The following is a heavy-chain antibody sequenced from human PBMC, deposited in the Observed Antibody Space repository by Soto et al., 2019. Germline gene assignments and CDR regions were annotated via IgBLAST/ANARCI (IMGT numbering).Heavy chain of an antibody. CDR1: GYSFAGYW. Sequence: PGESLKISCKGSGYSFAGYWITWVRQKPGKGLEWMGRIDPSDSQTYYSPSFRGHVTISVTKSITTVFLQWSSLRASDTAMYYCARQVYDSGTGPNFPNYFYSWGQGTPGTVSS. CDR2: IDPSDSQT. D-gene: IGHD6-13*01. V-gene: IGHV5-10-1*01. J-gene: IGHJ4*02. CDR3: ARQVYDSGTGPNFPNYFYS.